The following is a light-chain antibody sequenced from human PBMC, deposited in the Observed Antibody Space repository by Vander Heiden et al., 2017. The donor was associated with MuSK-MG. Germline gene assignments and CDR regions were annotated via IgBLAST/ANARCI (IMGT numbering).Light chain of an antibody. CDR2: DVN. Sequence: QSALTQPRSVSGSPGQSVTISCTGTSSDIGGYDFVAWYQQLPVKAPKLIISDVNERPPGVPDRFSGSKSGNTASLTISGLHADDEGDYYCCSYAGSSTLWVFGGGTRLSVL. CDR3: CSYAGSSTLWV. J-gene: IGLJ3*02. CDR1: SSDIGGYDF. V-gene: IGLV2-11*02.